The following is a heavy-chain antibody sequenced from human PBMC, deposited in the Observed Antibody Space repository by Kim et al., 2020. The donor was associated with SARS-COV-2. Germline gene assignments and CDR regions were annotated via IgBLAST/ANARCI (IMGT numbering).Heavy chain of an antibody. CDR3: ARDLY. Sequence: SYDGSNKYYADSVKGRFTISRDNSKNTLYLQMNSLRAEDTAVYYCARDLYWGQGTLVTVSS. J-gene: IGHJ4*02. CDR2: SYDGSNK. V-gene: IGHV3-30*01.